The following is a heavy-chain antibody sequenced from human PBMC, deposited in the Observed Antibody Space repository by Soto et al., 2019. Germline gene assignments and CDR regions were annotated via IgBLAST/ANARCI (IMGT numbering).Heavy chain of an antibody. CDR3: ARYDYNGYFFDY. CDR2: INPSGGST. J-gene: IGHJ4*02. CDR1: GYTFSTYY. Sequence: ASVKVSCKASGYTFSTYYMHWVRQAPGQGYEWMGIINPSGGSTTYAQKFQGRVTMTRDTSTTTVYMELSSLKSEDTAVYYCARYDYNGYFFDYCGQGTLVTGSS. D-gene: IGHD4-4*01. V-gene: IGHV1-46*01.